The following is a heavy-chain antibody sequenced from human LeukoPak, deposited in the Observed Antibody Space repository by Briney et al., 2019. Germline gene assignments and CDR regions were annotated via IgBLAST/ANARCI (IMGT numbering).Heavy chain of an antibody. CDR2: INPSGGST. CDR1: GYTFTSYY. D-gene: IGHD3-22*01. Sequence: ASVKVSCKASGYTFTSYYMHWVRQAPGQGLEWMGIINPSGGSTSYAQKFQGRVTMTRDTSTSTVYMELRSLRSDDTAVYYCARVGYYYDSSGYYSNYFDYWGQGTLVTVSS. J-gene: IGHJ4*02. V-gene: IGHV1-46*01. CDR3: ARVGYYYDSSGYYSNYFDY.